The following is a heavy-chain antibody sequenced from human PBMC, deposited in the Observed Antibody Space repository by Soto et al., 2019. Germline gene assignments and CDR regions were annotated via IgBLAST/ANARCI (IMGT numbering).Heavy chain of an antibody. CDR1: GFTFDDYA. Sequence: EVQLVESGGGLVQPGRSLRLSCAASGFTFDDYAMHWVRQAPGKGLEWVSGINWNSGRIVYADSVKGRFTISRDNAKKSLYLQMNSLRAEDTALYYCAKGGNRHYDFWCVYWGQGNLVNVYS. J-gene: IGHJ4*02. D-gene: IGHD3-3*01. V-gene: IGHV3-9*01. CDR3: AKGGNRHYDFWCVY. CDR2: INWNSGRI.